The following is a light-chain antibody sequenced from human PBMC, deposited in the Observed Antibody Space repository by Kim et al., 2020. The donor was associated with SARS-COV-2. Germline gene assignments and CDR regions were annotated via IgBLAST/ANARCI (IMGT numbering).Light chain of an antibody. CDR3: QSANSFPPRLA. CDR1: QDITRW. Sequence: SVGDRVIITCRARQDITRWLAWYQQKPGKAPKVLIYGASNLQSGVPSRFSGSGSGTDFTLTISSLQPEDFGTYFCQSANSFPPRLAFGGGTKLEIK. CDR2: GAS. V-gene: IGKV1-12*01. J-gene: IGKJ4*01.